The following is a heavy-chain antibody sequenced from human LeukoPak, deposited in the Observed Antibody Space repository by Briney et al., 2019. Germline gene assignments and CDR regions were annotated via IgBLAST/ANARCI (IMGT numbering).Heavy chain of an antibody. CDR3: AKGTGKSTLNWFDP. J-gene: IGHJ5*02. D-gene: IGHD1-14*01. Sequence: PGGSLRLSCAASGFTFDDFTMHWVRHAPGKGLEWVSLISWDGDNTYYADSVKGRFTISRDNSKNSLYLHMNSLRNEDTALYYCAKGTGKSTLNWFDPWGQGTLVTVSS. CDR1: GFTFDDFT. V-gene: IGHV3-43*01. CDR2: ISWDGDNT.